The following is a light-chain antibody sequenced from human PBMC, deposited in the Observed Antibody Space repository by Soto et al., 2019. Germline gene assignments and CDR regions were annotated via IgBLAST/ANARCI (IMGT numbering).Light chain of an antibody. CDR2: SNN. Sequence: QSVLTQPPSASGTPGQRVTISCSGSSSNIGSNTVNWYQQLPGTAPKLLIHSNNHQPSGVPDRFSDSKSGTSASLAISGLQSEDEADYYCAAWDDRLNGPVFGGGTKLTVL. V-gene: IGLV1-44*01. CDR1: SSNIGSNT. CDR3: AAWDDRLNGPV. J-gene: IGLJ2*01.